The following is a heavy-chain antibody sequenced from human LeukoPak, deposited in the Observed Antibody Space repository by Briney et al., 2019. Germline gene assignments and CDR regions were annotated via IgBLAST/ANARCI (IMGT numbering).Heavy chain of an antibody. CDR3: AREVVAGRCVDY. J-gene: IGHJ4*02. CDR1: GYTFIGSY. CDR2: INPKSGGT. V-gene: IGHV1-2*02. D-gene: IGHD6-19*01. Sequence: ASVKVSCKASGYTFIGSYIHWVRQAPGQGLEWMGWINPKSGGTNYAQNFQGRVTMTRDTSITTAYMELTWLTSDDTAVYFCAREVVAGRCVDYWGQGTLVTVSS.